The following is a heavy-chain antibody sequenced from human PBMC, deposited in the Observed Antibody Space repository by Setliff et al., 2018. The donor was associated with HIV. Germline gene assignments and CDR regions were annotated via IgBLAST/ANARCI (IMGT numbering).Heavy chain of an antibody. Sequence: ASVKVSCKASGYTFTSYAMHWVRQAPGQRLEWMGWINAGTGNTKYSQNFQGRATFSRDTSASTAYMELSSLRSEDTAVYYCARTVNDYGDYYFDYWGQGTLVTVSS. CDR2: INAGTGNT. CDR3: ARTVNDYGDYYFDY. V-gene: IGHV1-3*01. J-gene: IGHJ4*02. CDR1: GYTFTSYA. D-gene: IGHD4-17*01.